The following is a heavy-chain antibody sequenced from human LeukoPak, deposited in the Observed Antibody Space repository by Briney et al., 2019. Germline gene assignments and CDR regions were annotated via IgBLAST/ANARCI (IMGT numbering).Heavy chain of an antibody. CDR2: IHYSGST. V-gene: IGHV4-59*01. D-gene: IGHD6-13*01. CDR1: GGSTSSYY. J-gene: IGHJ4*02. CDR3: ARQVYSSSWSYYFDY. Sequence: PSETLSLTCTVSGGSTSSYYWSWIRQPPGRGLEWIGSIHYSGSTSYNSSLKSRVTISVDTSKNQFSLKLSSVTPADTAMYYCARQVYSSSWSYYFDYWGQGTLVTVSS.